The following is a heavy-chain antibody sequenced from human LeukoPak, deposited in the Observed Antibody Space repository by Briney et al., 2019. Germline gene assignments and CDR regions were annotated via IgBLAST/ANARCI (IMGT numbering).Heavy chain of an antibody. CDR1: GGSISSYY. Sequence: SETQSLTCTVSGGSISSYYWSWVRQPPGKGLEWIGYIYYSGSTNYNPSLKSRVTISVDTSKNQFSLKLSSVTAADTAVYYCARSYYDFWSGYSLAYWGQGTLVTVSS. J-gene: IGHJ4*02. CDR3: ARSYYDFWSGYSLAY. D-gene: IGHD3-3*01. CDR2: IYYSGST. V-gene: IGHV4-59*01.